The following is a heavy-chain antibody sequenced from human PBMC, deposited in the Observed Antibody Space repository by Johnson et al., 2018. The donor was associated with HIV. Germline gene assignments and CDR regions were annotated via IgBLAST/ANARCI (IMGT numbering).Heavy chain of an antibody. Sequence: VQLVESGGGVVRPGGSLRLSCAASGFTFDDYGMTWVRQAPGKGLEWVSGINLNGGSTGYADSVKGRFPLSRDNAKNSLYLQMNSLRAEDTALYYCARDPSTAAADSKDAFDIWGQGTMVTVSS. CDR1: GFTFDDYG. CDR2: INLNGGST. J-gene: IGHJ3*02. D-gene: IGHD6-13*01. CDR3: ARDPSTAAADSKDAFDI. V-gene: IGHV3-20*04.